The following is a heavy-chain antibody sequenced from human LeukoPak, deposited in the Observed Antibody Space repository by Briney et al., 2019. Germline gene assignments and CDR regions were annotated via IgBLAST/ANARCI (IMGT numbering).Heavy chain of an antibody. Sequence: SETLSLTCTVSGDSINSYYWTWIRQPAGKGLEWIGRIYTSGSTNYNPSLKSRVTISVDTSKNQFSLKLSSVTAADTAVYYCARGLMARLIWFGESGLGSWGQGTLVTVSS. D-gene: IGHD3-10*01. CDR3: ARGLMARLIWFGESGLGS. CDR1: GDSINSYY. V-gene: IGHV4-4*07. J-gene: IGHJ5*02. CDR2: IYTSGST.